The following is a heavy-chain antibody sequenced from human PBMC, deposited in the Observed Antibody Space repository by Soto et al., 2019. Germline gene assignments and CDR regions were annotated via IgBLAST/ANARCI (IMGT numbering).Heavy chain of an antibody. V-gene: IGHV3-30*18. CDR3: AKDLLKFAFWSGLTGYYYYGMDV. CDR2: TSYDGSNK. Sequence: GGSLRLSCAASGFTFSSYGMHWVRQAPGKGLEWVAVTSYDGSNKYYADSVKGRFTISRDNSKNTLYLQMNSLRAEDTAVYYCAKDLLKFAFWSGLTGYYYYGMDVWGQGTTVTVSS. CDR1: GFTFSSYG. J-gene: IGHJ6*02. D-gene: IGHD3-3*01.